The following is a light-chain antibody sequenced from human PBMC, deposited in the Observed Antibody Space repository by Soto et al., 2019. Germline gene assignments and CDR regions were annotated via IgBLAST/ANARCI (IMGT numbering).Light chain of an antibody. J-gene: IGKJ1*01. CDR2: GAS. V-gene: IGKV3-20*01. CDR3: QQYGSSPS. CDR1: QSFTSDQ. Sequence: DIVLTQSPDTLSLSPGESGTLXCRASQSFTSDQEAWYRQPPGQAPRLLFYGASSRAAGIPERFSSSGCGTDFTLTISRLDPEDFAVYDCQQYGSSPSFGQGTKVDIK.